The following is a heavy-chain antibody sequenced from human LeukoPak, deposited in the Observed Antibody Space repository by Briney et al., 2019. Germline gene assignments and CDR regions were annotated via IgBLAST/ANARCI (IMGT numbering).Heavy chain of an antibody. CDR1: VGSFTSYY. J-gene: IGHJ5*02. Sequence: PSETLSLTCTVSVGSFTSYYWNWIRQPAGKGLEWIGRVYTSGSTNYNPSLKSRLTMSVDTSKNQFSLKLSSVTAADTATYYCARDLAYGDFFWFYPWGQGTLVTVSS. D-gene: IGHD4-17*01. CDR2: VYTSGST. CDR3: ARDLAYGDFFWFYP. V-gene: IGHV4-4*07.